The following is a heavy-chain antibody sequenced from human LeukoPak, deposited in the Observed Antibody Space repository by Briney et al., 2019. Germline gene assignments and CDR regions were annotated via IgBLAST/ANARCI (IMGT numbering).Heavy chain of an antibody. D-gene: IGHD3-22*01. CDR3: AKTDYYDSSGYSSWGNQDLYYYYYGMDV. J-gene: IGHJ6*02. Sequence: GGSLRLSCAASGFTFSSYGMHWVRQAPGKGLEWVAVISYDGSNKYYADSVKGRFTISRDNSKNTLYLQMNSLRAEDTAVYYCAKTDYYDSSGYSSWGNQDLYYYYYGMDVWGQGTTVTVSS. V-gene: IGHV3-30*18. CDR1: GFTFSSYG. CDR2: ISYDGSNK.